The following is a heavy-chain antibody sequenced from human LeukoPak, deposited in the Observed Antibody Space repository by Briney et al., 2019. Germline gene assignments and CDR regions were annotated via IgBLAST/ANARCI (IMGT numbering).Heavy chain of an antibody. D-gene: IGHD5-18*01. V-gene: IGHV4-4*07. CDR1: GGSISSSH. Sequence: SETLSLTCTVSGGSISSSHWSWIRQPAGKGLEWIGHIYASGSTNYNPSLKSRVTMSVDTSTNQLSLNLTSVTAADTAVYYCARVSDPRYSFFDPWGQGTLVTVSS. J-gene: IGHJ5*02. CDR2: IYASGST. CDR3: ARVSDPRYSFFDP.